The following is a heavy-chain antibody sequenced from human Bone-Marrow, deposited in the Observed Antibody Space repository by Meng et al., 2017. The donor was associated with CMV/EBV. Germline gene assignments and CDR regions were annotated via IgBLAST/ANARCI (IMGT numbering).Heavy chain of an antibody. CDR3: ARSGAPWGIAVAGTYWFDP. CDR2: IIPIFGTA. D-gene: IGHD6-19*01. V-gene: IGHV1-69*05. Sequence: SVKVSCKASGGTFSSYAISWVRQAPGQGLEWMGGIIPIFGTANYAQKFQGRVTMTRNTSISTAYMELSSLRSEDTAVYYCARSGAPWGIAVAGTYWFDPWGQGTLVTVSS. CDR1: GGTFSSYA. J-gene: IGHJ5*02.